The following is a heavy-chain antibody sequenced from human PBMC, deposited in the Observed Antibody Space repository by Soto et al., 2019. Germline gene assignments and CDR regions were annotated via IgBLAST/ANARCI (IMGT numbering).Heavy chain of an antibody. Sequence: PSETLSLTCTVSGGSMSSSSYYWGWIRQPPGKGLEWIGSIYHSGTTYYNPSLKSRVTISVDTSKNQFSLNLSSVTAADTAVYYCASPKIAFYNWFDPWGQEPWSPSPQ. V-gene: IGHV4-39*01. J-gene: IGHJ5*02. CDR3: ASPKIAFYNWFDP. D-gene: IGHD3-3*02. CDR2: IYHSGTT. CDR1: GGSMSSSSYY.